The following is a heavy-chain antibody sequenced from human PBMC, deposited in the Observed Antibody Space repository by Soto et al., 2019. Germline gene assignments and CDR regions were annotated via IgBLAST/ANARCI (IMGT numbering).Heavy chain of an antibody. CDR2: IYYSGST. CDR3: ARGEGTTVAGTGMDV. D-gene: IGHD6-19*01. Sequence: PSETLSLTCTVSGGSISSYYWSWIRQPPGKGLEWIGYIYYSGSTNYNPSLKSRVTISVDTSKNQFSLKLSSVTAADTAVYYCARGEGTTVAGTGMDVWGQGTTVTVSS. V-gene: IGHV4-59*08. J-gene: IGHJ6*02. CDR1: GGSISSYY.